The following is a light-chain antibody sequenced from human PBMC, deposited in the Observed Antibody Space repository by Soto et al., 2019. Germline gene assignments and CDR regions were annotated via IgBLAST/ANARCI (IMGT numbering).Light chain of an antibody. CDR1: SSDVGGYNY. CDR3: SSYRASSTTHYV. V-gene: IGLV2-14*03. J-gene: IGLJ1*01. Sequence: QSVLTQPASLSGSPGQSITISCTGTSSDVGGYNYVSWYQQHPGKAPKLMIYDVSNRPSGVSNRFSGSKSGNMASLTISGLQAEDEADYYCSSYRASSTTHYVFGTGTKLTVL. CDR2: DVS.